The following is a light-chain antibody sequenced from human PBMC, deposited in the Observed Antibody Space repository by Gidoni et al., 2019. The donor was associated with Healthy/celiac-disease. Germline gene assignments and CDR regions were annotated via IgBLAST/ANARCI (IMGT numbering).Light chain of an antibody. V-gene: IGKV3-15*01. CDR3: QQYNNWPPYT. CDR2: GAS. Sequence: EIVMTQSPATPSVSPGERATLSCRASQSVSSNLAWYQQKPGQAPRLLIYGASTRATGIPASFSGSGSGTEFTLTISSLQSEDFAVYYCQQYNNWPPYTFGQGTKLEIK. J-gene: IGKJ2*01. CDR1: QSVSSN.